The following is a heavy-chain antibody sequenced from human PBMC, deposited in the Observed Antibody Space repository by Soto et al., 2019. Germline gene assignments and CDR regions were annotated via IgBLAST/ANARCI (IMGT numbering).Heavy chain of an antibody. J-gene: IGHJ4*01. CDR3: ATTLKVSSWFFDY. V-gene: IGHV4-59*01. CDR2: IYYSGCT. D-gene: IGHD6-13*01. Sequence: PSETLSLTCTVSGGCMSSYYWSWIRQPPGKGLEWIGYIYYSGCTNYNPSLKSRVTISVDTSKNQFSLKLSSVTAADTAVYYCATTLKVSSWFFDYWGHGTLVTVSS. CDR1: GGCMSSYY.